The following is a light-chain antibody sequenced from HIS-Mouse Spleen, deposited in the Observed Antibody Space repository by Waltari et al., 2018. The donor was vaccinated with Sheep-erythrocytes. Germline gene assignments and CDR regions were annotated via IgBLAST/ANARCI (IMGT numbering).Light chain of an antibody. V-gene: IGLV2-11*01. J-gene: IGLJ2*01. CDR3: CSYAGSYTLV. CDR1: SSDVGGYNY. Sequence: QSALTQPRSVSGSPGQSVTISCTGTSSDVGGYNYVSWYQQHPGKAPKLMIYDVSKRPSGVPVRFSGSKSGNTASLTISGLQAEDEADYYCCSYAGSYTLVFGGGTK. CDR2: DVS.